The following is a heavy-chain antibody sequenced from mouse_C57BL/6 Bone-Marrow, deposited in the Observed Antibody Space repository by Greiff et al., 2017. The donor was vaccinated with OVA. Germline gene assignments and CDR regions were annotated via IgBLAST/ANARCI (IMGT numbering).Heavy chain of an antibody. CDR2: INPGSGGT. Sequence: QVQLQQSGAELVRPWTSVKVSCKASGYAFTNYLIEWVKQRPGQGLEWIGVINPGSGGTNYNEKFKGKATLTADKSSSTAYMQLSSLTSENSAVYFCARPPYYGSSPYAMDYWGQGTSVTVSS. D-gene: IGHD1-1*01. V-gene: IGHV1-54*01. CDR3: ARPPYYGSSPYAMDY. CDR1: GYAFTNYL. J-gene: IGHJ4*01.